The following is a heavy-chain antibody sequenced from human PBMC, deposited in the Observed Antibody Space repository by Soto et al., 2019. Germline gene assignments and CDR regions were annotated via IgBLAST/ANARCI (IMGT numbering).Heavy chain of an antibody. CDR2: IYSDNNT. J-gene: IGHJ4*02. Sequence: GGSLRLSCAASGFTVSSDSMTWVRQAPGKGLEWISIIYSDNNTDYADSVKGRFTISRDTSKNTLYLQMNSLRAEDTAVYYCARDSSGCPWGPQFDYWGQRTLDTVSS. CDR1: GFTVSSDS. D-gene: IGHD7-27*01. V-gene: IGHV3-53*01. CDR3: ARDSSGCPWGPQFDY.